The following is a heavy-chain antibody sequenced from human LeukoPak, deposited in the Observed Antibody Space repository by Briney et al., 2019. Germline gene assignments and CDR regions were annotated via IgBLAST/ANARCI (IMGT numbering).Heavy chain of an antibody. CDR3: ARAIVRYMDV. Sequence: LVWIGYLYYSGSTNYNPSLKSRVTMSVDTSKNQFSLKLSSVTAADTAVYYCARAIVRYMDVWGKGTTVTVSS. D-gene: IGHD3-10*02. J-gene: IGHJ6*03. CDR2: LYYSGST. V-gene: IGHV4-59*01.